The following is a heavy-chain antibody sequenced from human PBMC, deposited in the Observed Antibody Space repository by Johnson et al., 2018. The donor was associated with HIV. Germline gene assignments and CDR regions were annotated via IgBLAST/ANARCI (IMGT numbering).Heavy chain of an antibody. CDR3: ARDRIWFGELYAFDI. J-gene: IGHJ3*02. V-gene: IGHV3-30*02. D-gene: IGHD3-10*01. CDR1: GFTFSSYG. CDR2: IRYDGSNK. Sequence: QVQLVESGGRVVQPGRSLRLSCAASGFTFSSYGLHWVRQAPGKGLEWVAFIRYDGSNKYYADSVKGRFTISRDNSKNTLYLQMNSLRAEDTAVYYCARDRIWFGELYAFDIWGQGTMVTVSS.